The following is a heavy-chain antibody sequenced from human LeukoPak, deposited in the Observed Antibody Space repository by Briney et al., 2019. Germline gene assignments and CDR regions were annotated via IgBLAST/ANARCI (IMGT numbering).Heavy chain of an antibody. CDR3: ARGIAAAGKDFDY. CDR1: GCSLSTRPPG. V-gene: IGHV2-5*02. Sequence: ESSPTLAKPTQTLTLTFTFSGCSLSTRPPGKGRIRQPPDTALSELALIYWDDDKRYSPSLKSRLTSTKDTSKNQVVLTMTNMDPVDTATYYCARGIAAAGKDFDYWGQGTLVTVSS. J-gene: IGHJ4*02. D-gene: IGHD6-13*01. CDR2: IYWDDDK.